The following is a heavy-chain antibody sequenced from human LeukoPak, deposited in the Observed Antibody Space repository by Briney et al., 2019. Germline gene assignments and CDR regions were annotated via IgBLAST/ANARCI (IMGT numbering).Heavy chain of an antibody. J-gene: IGHJ3*02. V-gene: IGHV1-2*02. Sequence: ASVKVSCKASGYTFTGYYMHWVRQAPGQGLEWMGWINPNSGGTNYVQKFQGRVTMTRDTSISTAYMELSRLRSDDTAVYYCARLPYTMVRGVDDAFDIWGQGTMVTVSS. D-gene: IGHD3-10*01. CDR1: GYTFTGYY. CDR2: INPNSGGT. CDR3: ARLPYTMVRGVDDAFDI.